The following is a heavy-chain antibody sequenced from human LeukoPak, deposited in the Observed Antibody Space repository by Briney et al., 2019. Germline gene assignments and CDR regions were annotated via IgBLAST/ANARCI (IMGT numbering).Heavy chain of an antibody. V-gene: IGHV1-46*01. J-gene: IGHJ4*02. Sequence: ASVKVSCKASGYTFTSYYMHWVRQAPGQGLEWRGIINPSGGGPSYAQKFQGRVTMTRDTPTRTIYMELSSLRSEDTAVYYCARAGDYFDYWGQGTLVTVSS. CDR2: INPSGGGP. CDR3: ARAGDYFDY. CDR1: GYTFTSYY.